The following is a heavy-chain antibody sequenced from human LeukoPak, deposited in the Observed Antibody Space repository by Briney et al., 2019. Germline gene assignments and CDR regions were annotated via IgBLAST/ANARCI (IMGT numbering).Heavy chain of an antibody. V-gene: IGHV3-48*02. CDR1: GFTFSSYS. D-gene: IGHD3-3*01. J-gene: IGHJ6*02. CDR3: ARDLRFLEWLLTVGYYGMDV. CDR2: ISSSSSTI. Sequence: GGSLRLSCAASGFTFSSYSMNWVRQAPGKGLEWVSYISSSSSTIYYADSVKGRFTISRDNAKNSLYLQMNSLRDEDTAAYYCARDLRFLEWLLTVGYYGMDVWGQGTTVTVSS.